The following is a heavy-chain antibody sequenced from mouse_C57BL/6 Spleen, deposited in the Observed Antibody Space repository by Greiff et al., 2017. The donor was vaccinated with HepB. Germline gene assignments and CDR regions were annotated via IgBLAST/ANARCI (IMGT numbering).Heavy chain of an antibody. V-gene: IGHV1-55*01. D-gene: IGHD1-2*01. CDR3: ARGGYYGDLDWFAY. CDR2: IYPGSGST. CDR1: GYTFTSYW. J-gene: IGHJ3*01. Sequence: VQLQQPGAELVKPGASVKMSCKASGYTFTSYWITWVKQRPGQGLEWIGDIYPGSGSTNYNEKFKSKATLTVDTSSSTAYMQLSSLTSEDSAVYYCARGGYYGDLDWFAYWGQGTLVTVSA.